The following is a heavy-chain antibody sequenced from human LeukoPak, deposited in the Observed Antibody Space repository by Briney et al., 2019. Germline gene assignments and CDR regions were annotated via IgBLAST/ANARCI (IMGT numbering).Heavy chain of an antibody. CDR1: GNSLTNYW. Sequence: GESLKISCKGSGNSLTNYWIAWVRQMPGKGLEWMGIIYPGDSDTRYSPSFQDQVTISADKSISTAYLQWSSLKASGTAMYYCARVTGLSGQVDYWGQGTLATVSS. J-gene: IGHJ4*02. CDR3: ARVTGLSGQVDY. CDR2: IYPGDSDT. D-gene: IGHD5/OR15-5a*01. V-gene: IGHV5-51*01.